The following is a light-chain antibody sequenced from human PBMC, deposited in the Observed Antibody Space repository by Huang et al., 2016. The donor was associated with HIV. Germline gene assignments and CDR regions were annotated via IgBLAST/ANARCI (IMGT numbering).Light chain of an antibody. V-gene: IGKV3-15*01. CDR3: QQYDNWPLT. Sequence: ERVMTQSPATVSLSPGESATLSCSASLSVSTNLAWYQQRPGQAPRLLLYGASTRATGIPARCSGGGSGAEFTLTISSLQSEDFAVYYCQQYDNWPLTFGGGTKVQIK. CDR1: LSVSTN. J-gene: IGKJ4*01. CDR2: GAS.